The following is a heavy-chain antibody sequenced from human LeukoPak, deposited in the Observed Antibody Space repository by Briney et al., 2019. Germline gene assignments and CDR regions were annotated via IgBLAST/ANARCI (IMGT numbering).Heavy chain of an antibody. CDR1: GVSISSYY. D-gene: IGHD3-16*02. CDR3: ARDGRLGELSST. V-gene: IGHV4-59*01. J-gene: IGHJ5*02. CDR2: SHYSGTS. Sequence: SETLSLTCTVSGVSISSYYWNWMRQSPGKGLEWIGYSHYSGTSSYNPSLKSRVTISVDTSKNQFSLKLSSVTAADTAVYYCARDGRLGELSSTWGQGTLVTVSS.